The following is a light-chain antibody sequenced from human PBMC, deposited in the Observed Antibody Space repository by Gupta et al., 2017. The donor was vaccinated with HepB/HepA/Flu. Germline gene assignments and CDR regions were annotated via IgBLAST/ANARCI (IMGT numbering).Light chain of an antibody. CDR2: AAS. CDR3: QQLNNYPWT. Sequence: DILLTQSPSFLSASVGDRVTITCRASQGINSYLAWYQQKPGKAPKLLIYAASTLQSGVPLRFSGSGSGTEFTLTISSLQPEDFGAYYCQQLNNYPWTFGQGTKVEIK. V-gene: IGKV1-9*01. J-gene: IGKJ1*01. CDR1: QGINSY.